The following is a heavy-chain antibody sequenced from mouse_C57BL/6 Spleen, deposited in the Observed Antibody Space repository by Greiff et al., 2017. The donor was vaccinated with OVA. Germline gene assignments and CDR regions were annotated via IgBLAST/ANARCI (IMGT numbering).Heavy chain of an antibody. CDR1: GYTFTSYW. D-gene: IGHD2-3*01. V-gene: IGHV1-55*01. J-gene: IGHJ2*01. Sequence: VQLHQPGAELVKPGASVKMSCKASGYTFTSYWITWVKQRPGQGLEWIGDIYPGSGSTTSNEKFKSKATLTVDTSSSTAYMQLSSLTSEDSAVYYCARSDGYFDYWGQGTTLTVSS. CDR3: ARSDGYFDY. CDR2: IYPGSGST.